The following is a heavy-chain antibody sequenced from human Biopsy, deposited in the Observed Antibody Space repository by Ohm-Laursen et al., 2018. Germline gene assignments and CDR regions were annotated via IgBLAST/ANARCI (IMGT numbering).Heavy chain of an antibody. J-gene: IGHJ4*02. CDR1: GGSISSYY. Sequence: GTLSLTCTVSGGSISSYYWNWIRQPPGKGLVWIGCIYYSGATDYSPSLKSRVTISIDKSNNQFFLKLSSVTAEDTTVYYCARDDAVTVIRGLYYWGQGALVTVSS. D-gene: IGHD2-21*02. CDR2: IYYSGAT. CDR3: ARDDAVTVIRGLYY. V-gene: IGHV4-59*01.